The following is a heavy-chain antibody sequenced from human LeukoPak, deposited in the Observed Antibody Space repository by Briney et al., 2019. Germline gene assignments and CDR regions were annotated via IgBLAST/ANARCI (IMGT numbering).Heavy chain of an antibody. D-gene: IGHD2-2*01. Sequence: GGSLRLSCSASGFTFSTYGMTWVRQAPGKGLEWVSALSASGSTTYYADSVKGRFTTSRDNSENTLYLQMNSLRAEDTAVYYCAKLPREYCSSTSCPNWFDTWGQGTLVTVSS. CDR2: LSASGSTT. CDR1: GFTFSTYG. CDR3: AKLPREYCSSTSCPNWFDT. J-gene: IGHJ5*02. V-gene: IGHV3-23*01.